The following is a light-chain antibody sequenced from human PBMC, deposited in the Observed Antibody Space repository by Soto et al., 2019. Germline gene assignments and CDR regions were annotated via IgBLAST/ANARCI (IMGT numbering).Light chain of an antibody. CDR1: QSVSSN. V-gene: IGKV3-15*01. J-gene: IGKJ1*01. Sequence: EVVMTQSPATLSVSPGERATLSCRASQSVSSNLAWYQQKSGQAPRLLMYASSTRATGIPARFSGTGSGTEFTLTISGLQSEDFAIYYCQQYNNWPRTFVQGTKVEMK. CDR2: ASS. CDR3: QQYNNWPRT.